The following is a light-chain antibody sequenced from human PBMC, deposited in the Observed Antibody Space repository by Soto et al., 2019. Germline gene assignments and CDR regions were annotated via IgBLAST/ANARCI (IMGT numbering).Light chain of an antibody. CDR1: QSVSSSY. CDR2: GAS. CDR3: PKYGSSPPT. V-gene: IGKV3-20*01. J-gene: IGKJ1*01. Sequence: EIVLTQSPGTLSLSPGERATLSCRASQSVSSSYLAWYQQKPGQAPRLLIYGASSRATGIPDRFSGSGSGTDFTLTISRLEPEDFAVYYCPKYGSSPPTFGQGTKVEIK.